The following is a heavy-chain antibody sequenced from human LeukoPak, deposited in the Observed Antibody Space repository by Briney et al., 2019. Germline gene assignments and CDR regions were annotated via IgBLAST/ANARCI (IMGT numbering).Heavy chain of an antibody. CDR1: GYTFTSYY. V-gene: IGHV1-46*01. CDR3: ARVSTNYYDSGGHYFQH. CDR2: INPSGGST. D-gene: IGHD3-22*01. J-gene: IGHJ1*01. Sequence: ASVKVSCKASGYTFTSYYMHWVRQAPGQGLEWMGIINPSGGSTSYAQKFQGRVTMTRDTSTSTVYMELSSLRSEDTAVYYCARVSTNYYDSGGHYFQHWGQGTLVTVSS.